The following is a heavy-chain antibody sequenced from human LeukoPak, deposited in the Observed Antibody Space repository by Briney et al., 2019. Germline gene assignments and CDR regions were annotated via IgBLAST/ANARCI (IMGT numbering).Heavy chain of an antibody. J-gene: IGHJ4*02. CDR2: INPNSGGT. CDR1: GYTFTGYY. D-gene: IGHD4-17*01. Sequence: ASVKVSCTASGYTFTGYYMHWVRQAPGQGLEWMGWINPNSGGTNYAQKFQGRVTMTRDTSISTAYMELSRLRSDDTAVYYCARRGDYWGYYFDYWGQGTLVTVSS. V-gene: IGHV1-2*02. CDR3: ARRGDYWGYYFDY.